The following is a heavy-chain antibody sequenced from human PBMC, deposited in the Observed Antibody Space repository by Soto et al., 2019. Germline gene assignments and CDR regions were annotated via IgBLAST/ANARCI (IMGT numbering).Heavy chain of an antibody. J-gene: IGHJ4*02. CDR2: INHSGGT. CDR3: ARLRWEQPWVFDY. V-gene: IGHV4-34*01. D-gene: IGHD1-26*01. Sequence: ASETLSLTGAVYGGAFSGYYWSWIRQPPVKGLEWIGEINHSGGTNSNPSLKSRVTISVDTSKNQFSLKLSSVTAADTAVFSCARLRWEQPWVFDYWGQGTLVTVS. CDR1: GGAFSGYY.